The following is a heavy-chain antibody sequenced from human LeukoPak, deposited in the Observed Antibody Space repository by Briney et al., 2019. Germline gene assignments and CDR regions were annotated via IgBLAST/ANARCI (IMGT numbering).Heavy chain of an antibody. D-gene: IGHD1-26*01. CDR3: AKGNWGERLDWYFDL. CDR1: GFTFSTYS. CDR2: ISYDSAYI. J-gene: IGHJ2*01. V-gene: IGHV3-21*04. Sequence: GSLRLSCAASGFTFSTYSVNWVRQAPGTGLEWVSSISYDSAYIFYADSVKGRFTISRDNAKNSLYLQMNSLRAEDTAVYYCAKGNWGERLDWYFDLWGRGTLVTVSS.